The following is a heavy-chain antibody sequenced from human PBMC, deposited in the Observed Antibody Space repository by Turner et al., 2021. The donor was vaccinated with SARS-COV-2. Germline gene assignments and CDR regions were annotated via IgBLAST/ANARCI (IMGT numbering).Heavy chain of an antibody. CDR1: GYTVTELC. CDR3: ATEYADGGSDCSIDY. CDR2: FSPEDVKT. J-gene: IGHJ4*02. V-gene: IGHV1-24*01. Sequence: QVKLVRAGAEGKSPGAAGKGSCKVSGYTVTELCMHWVRQAPGKGLEWMGGFSPEDVKTIYAEKVQGRVTMTEDTSTDTAYMELSSLRAEDTAVYYCATEYADGGSDCSIDYWGQGTLVTVSS. D-gene: IGHD2-21*02.